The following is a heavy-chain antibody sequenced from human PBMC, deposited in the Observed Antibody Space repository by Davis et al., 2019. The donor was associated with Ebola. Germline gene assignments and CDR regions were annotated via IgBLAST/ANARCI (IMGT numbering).Heavy chain of an antibody. Sequence: GGSLRLSCAASGFTFSSYSMHWVRQAPGKGLEWVAVISYDGSNKYYADSVKGRFTISRDNAKNSLYLQMNSLRAEDTALYYCARDLRGPVADTDYWGQGTLVTVSS. CDR3: ARDLRGPVADTDY. CDR2: ISYDGSNK. J-gene: IGHJ4*02. V-gene: IGHV3-30-3*01. D-gene: IGHD6-19*01. CDR1: GFTFSSYS.